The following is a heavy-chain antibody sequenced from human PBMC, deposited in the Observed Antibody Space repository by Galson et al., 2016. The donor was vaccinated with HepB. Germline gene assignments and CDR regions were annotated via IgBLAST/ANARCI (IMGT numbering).Heavy chain of an antibody. J-gene: IGHJ4*02. Sequence: SLRLSCAASGFTFSSYAMSWVRQAPGKGLEWVSAISGSGGSTYYADSVKGRFTISRDNSKNTLYLQMNSLRAEDTAVYYCAKSPALMVYAMPARRKPSLSYFDYWGQGTLVTVSS. V-gene: IGHV3-23*01. CDR3: AKSPALMVYAMPARRKPSLSYFDY. D-gene: IGHD2-8*01. CDR1: GFTFSSYA. CDR2: ISGSGGST.